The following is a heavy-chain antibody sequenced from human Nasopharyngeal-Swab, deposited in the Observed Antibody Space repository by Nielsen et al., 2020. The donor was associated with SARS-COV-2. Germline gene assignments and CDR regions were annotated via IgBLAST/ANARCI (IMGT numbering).Heavy chain of an antibody. CDR1: GYTFTSYY. Sequence: ASVKVSCKASGYTFTSYYMHWVRQAPGQGLEWMGMINPSGGGTNYAQKFQGRVTMTRDTSISTAYMELSRLRSDDTAVYYCARAKGDIVATIRVWGFDPWGQGTLVTVSS. J-gene: IGHJ5*02. CDR3: ARAKGDIVATIRVWGFDP. D-gene: IGHD5-12*01. CDR2: INPSGGGT. V-gene: IGHV1-2*02.